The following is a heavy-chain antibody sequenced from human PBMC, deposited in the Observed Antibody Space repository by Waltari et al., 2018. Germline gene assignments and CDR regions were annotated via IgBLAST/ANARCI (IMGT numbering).Heavy chain of an antibody. CDR2: IDPNNGGT. J-gene: IGHJ4*02. Sequence: QVQLVQSGAEVTKPGAPVKVSCKASGNTFSGHSTHWVRQATGQGLEWMGWIDPNNGGTTFAQNFQGRVTMARDTSISTAYMELSRLKSDDTAVYYCARSDDFWSGYPYYFDYWGQGALVTVSS. CDR3: ARSDDFWSGYPYYFDY. V-gene: IGHV1-2*02. D-gene: IGHD3-3*01. CDR1: GNTFSGHS.